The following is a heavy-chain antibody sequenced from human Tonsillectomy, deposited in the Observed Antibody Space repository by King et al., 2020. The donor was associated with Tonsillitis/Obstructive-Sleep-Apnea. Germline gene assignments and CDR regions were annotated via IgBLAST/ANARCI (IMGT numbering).Heavy chain of an antibody. V-gene: IGHV3-23*04. Sequence: VQLVESGGGLVQPGGSLRLSCAASGFTFSSYAMTWFRPPGKGLDWVSGVSGGGGGTYYADSVNGRFTISRDNSKNTLYLQMNSLRAEDTAVYSCAKSSYYYGSGGHYWYFDLWGRGTLVTVSS. CDR2: VSGGGGGT. J-gene: IGHJ2*01. CDR3: AKSSYYYGSGGHYWYFDL. CDR1: GFTFSSYA. D-gene: IGHD3-10*01.